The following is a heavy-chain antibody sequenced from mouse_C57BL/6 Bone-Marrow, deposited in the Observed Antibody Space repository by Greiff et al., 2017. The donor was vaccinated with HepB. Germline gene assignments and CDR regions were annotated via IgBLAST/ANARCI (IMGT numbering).Heavy chain of an antibody. CDR3: AREGVVV. CDR1: GYTFTSYW. J-gene: IGHJ3*01. D-gene: IGHD1-1*02. Sequence: QVQLQQSGAELVKPGASVKLSCKASGYTFTSYWMQWVKQRPGQGLEWIGEIDPSDSYTNYNQKFKGKATLTVDTSSSTAYMQLSSLTSEDSAVYYCAREGVVVWGQGTLVTVSA. V-gene: IGHV1-50*01. CDR2: IDPSDSYT.